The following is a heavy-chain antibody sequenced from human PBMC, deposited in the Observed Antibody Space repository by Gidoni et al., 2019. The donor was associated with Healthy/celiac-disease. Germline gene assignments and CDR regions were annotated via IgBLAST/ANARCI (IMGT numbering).Heavy chain of an antibody. V-gene: IGHV3-21*01. J-gene: IGHJ2*01. CDR1: GFTSSSYS. CDR2: ISSSSSYI. D-gene: IGHD1-26*01. Sequence: EVQLVESGGGPVKPGGSLRLSCPASGFTSSSYSMNWFRQAPGKGLGWVSSISSSSSYISYADSVKGRFTISRDNAKNSLYLQMNSLRAEDTAVYYCARAEQWELYWYFDLWGRGTLVTVSS. CDR3: ARAEQWELYWYFDL.